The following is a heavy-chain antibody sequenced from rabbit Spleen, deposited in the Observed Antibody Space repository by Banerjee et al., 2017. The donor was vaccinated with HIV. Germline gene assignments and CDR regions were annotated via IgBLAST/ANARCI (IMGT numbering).Heavy chain of an antibody. J-gene: IGHJ4*01. Sequence: QSLEESGGDLVKPGASLTLTCTASGFSFSSRYYMCWVRQAPGKGLEWIACIYSGSSGDTYYASWAKGRFTISKTSSTTVDLKMTSLTAADTATYFCARGVIGDGNYIHDINFWGPGTLVTVS. CDR2: IYSGSSGDT. D-gene: IGHD1-1*01. CDR3: ARGVIGDGNYIHDINF. V-gene: IGHV1S40*01. CDR1: GFSFSSRYY.